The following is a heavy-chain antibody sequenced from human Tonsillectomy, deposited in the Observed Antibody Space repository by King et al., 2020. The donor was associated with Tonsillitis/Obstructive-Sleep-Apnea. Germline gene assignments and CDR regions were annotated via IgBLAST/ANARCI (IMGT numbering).Heavy chain of an antibody. D-gene: IGHD2-2*01. CDR1: GFTFRSSE. Sequence: VQLVESGGGLVHPGGSLRLSCAAAGFTFRSSEMNWVRQAPGKGLEWISYISSSGSTIYYADSVKGRFTISRDNNKNSLYLRMNSLRADDTAVYYCARDRWVVPTTKEDYYYYIDVWGKGTTVTVSS. CDR2: ISSSGSTI. CDR3: ARDRWVVPTTKEDYYYYIDV. J-gene: IGHJ6*03. V-gene: IGHV3-48*03.